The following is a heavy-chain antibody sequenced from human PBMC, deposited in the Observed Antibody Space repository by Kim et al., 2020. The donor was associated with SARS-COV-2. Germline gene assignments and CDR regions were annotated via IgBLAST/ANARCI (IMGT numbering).Heavy chain of an antibody. CDR1: GFTFSSYG. CDR3: AKVKRAVAGTADY. D-gene: IGHD6-19*01. J-gene: IGHJ4*02. Sequence: GGSLRLPCAASGFTFSSYGMHWVRQAPGKGLEWVAVISYDGSNKYYADSVKGRFTISRDNSKNTLYLQMNSLRAEDTAVYYCAKVKRAVAGTADYWGQGT. V-gene: IGHV3-30*18. CDR2: ISYDGSNK.